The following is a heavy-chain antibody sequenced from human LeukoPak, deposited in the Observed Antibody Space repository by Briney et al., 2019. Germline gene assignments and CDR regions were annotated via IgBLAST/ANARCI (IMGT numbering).Heavy chain of an antibody. V-gene: IGHV1-18*01. D-gene: IGHD2-2*01. CDR1: GYTFTSYG. CDR3: ARPQGIVVVPARPFDI. Sequence: GASVKVSCKASGYTFTSYGISWVRQAPGQGLEWMGWISAYNGNTNYAQKLQGRVTMTTDTSTSTAYMELRSLRSDDTAVYYCARPQGIVVVPARPFDIWGQGTMVTVSS. J-gene: IGHJ3*02. CDR2: ISAYNGNT.